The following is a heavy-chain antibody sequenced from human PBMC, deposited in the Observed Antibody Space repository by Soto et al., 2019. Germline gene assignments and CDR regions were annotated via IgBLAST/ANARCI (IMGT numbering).Heavy chain of an antibody. CDR1: GGSVSSGSYY. Sequence: QVQLQESGPGLVKPSETLSLTCTVSGGSVSSGSYYWSWIRQPPGKGLEWIGYIYYSGSTNYNPSLKSRVTISVDTSKNQFSLKLSSVTAADTAVYYCARDHTAVDAFDIWGQWTMVTVSS. CDR2: IYYSGST. J-gene: IGHJ3*02. V-gene: IGHV4-61*01. D-gene: IGHD4-17*01. CDR3: ARDHTAVDAFDI.